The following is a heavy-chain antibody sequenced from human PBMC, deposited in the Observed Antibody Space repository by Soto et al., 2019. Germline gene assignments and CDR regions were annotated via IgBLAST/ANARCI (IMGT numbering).Heavy chain of an antibody. Sequence: DVQLLESGGGLVQPGGSLTLSCAASGFSFSNYAMHWVRQAPGKGLECVSTIKDSGDDTYSLDTVRGRFTISRDNSNNTRYLQMTSLRAEDTALYHCVKGGTSYTSCWYANWGQGILVTVSS. V-gene: IGHV3-23*01. J-gene: IGHJ4*02. CDR1: GFSFSNYA. CDR3: VKGGTSYTSCWYAN. CDR2: IKDSGDDT. D-gene: IGHD6-13*01.